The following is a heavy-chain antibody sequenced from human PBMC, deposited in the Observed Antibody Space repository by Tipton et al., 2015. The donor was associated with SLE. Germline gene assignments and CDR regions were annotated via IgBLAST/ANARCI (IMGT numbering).Heavy chain of an antibody. V-gene: IGHV4-59*11. CDR1: GGSTSSHY. D-gene: IGHD3-3*01. J-gene: IGHJ3*02. CDR3: ARDICVSRSRGFLECPRAFDI. CDR2: IYTSGGT. Sequence: TLSLTCTVSGGSTSSHYWSWIRQPPGKGLEWIGYIYTSGGTNYNPSLKSRVTISVDTSKNQFSLKLSSVTAADTAVYYCARDICVSRSRGFLECPRAFDIWGQGTMVTVSS.